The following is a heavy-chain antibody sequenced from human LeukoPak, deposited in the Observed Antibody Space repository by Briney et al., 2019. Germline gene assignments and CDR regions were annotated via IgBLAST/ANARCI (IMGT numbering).Heavy chain of an antibody. Sequence: SGVSLRLSCAASGFTFSTYAMYWVRQAPGKGLEWVSSISGNGAGTYYADSVKARFTITRDNSKNTLYLQMNSLRVEDTAVYFCAKSVGMAADVFENWGQGTLVTVSS. CDR2: ISGNGAGT. V-gene: IGHV3-23*01. J-gene: IGHJ4*02. CDR3: AKSVGMAADVFEN. CDR1: GFTFSTYA. D-gene: IGHD5-24*01.